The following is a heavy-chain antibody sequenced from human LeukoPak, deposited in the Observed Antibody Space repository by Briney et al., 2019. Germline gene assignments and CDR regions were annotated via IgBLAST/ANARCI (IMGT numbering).Heavy chain of an antibody. D-gene: IGHD6-13*01. CDR2: INPNSGGT. Sequence: GASVKVSCKASGYTFTGYYMHWVRQAPGQGLEWMGWINPNSGGTNYAQKFQGWVTMTTDTSTSTAYMELRSLRSDDTAVYYCARWAAAGTKWFDPWGQGTLVTVSS. CDR1: GYTFTGYY. CDR3: ARWAAAGTKWFDP. J-gene: IGHJ5*02. V-gene: IGHV1-2*04.